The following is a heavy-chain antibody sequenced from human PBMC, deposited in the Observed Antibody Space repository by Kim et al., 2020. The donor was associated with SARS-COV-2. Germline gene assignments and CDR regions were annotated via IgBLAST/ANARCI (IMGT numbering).Heavy chain of an antibody. D-gene: IGHD6-25*01. J-gene: IGHJ4*02. CDR1: GFPFTNHF. V-gene: IGHV1-46*01. CDR2: INPSGAFT. CDR3: AREAALIAAPQKNFDY. Sequence: ASVKVSCKASGFPFTNHFMHWVRQAPGQGLEWMGTINPSGAFTLFTQKYQGRVIITKDTSTSTVYMEVSSLRSEDTAVYFCAREAALIAAPQKNFDYWGQGTLVTVSS.